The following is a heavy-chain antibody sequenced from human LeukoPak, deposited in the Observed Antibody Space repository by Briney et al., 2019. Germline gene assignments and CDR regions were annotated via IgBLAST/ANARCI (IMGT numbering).Heavy chain of an antibody. CDR3: ARVLSVGSSWFDP. D-gene: IGHD6-6*01. Sequence: SETLSLTCAVYGGSFSGYYWSWIRQPPGKGLEWIGEINHSGSTNYNPSLKSRVTISVDTSKNQSSLKLSSVTAADTAVYYCARVLSVGSSWFDPWGQGTLVTVSS. V-gene: IGHV4-34*01. CDR2: INHSGST. CDR1: GGSFSGYY. J-gene: IGHJ5*02.